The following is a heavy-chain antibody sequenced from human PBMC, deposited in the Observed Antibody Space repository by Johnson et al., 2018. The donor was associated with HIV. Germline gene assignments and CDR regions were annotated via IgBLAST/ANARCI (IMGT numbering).Heavy chain of an antibody. CDR3: ITGGSGTIPSGAFDI. J-gene: IGHJ3*02. CDR2: IKSKTDGGTI. D-gene: IGHD1-26*01. Sequence: MQLVESGGGVVQPGGSLRLSCAASGFTFTNAWMSWLRQAPGKGLEWIGRIKSKTDGGTIEYAAPVKGRFTISRDDSKTTLYLQMNSLKTEDTAVYYCITGGSGTIPSGAFDIWGQGTMVTVSS. V-gene: IGHV3-15*01. CDR1: GFTFTNAW.